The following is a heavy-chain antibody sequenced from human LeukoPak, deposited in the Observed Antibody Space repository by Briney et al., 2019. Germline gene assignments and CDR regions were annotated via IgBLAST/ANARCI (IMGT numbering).Heavy chain of an antibody. Sequence: PGGSLRLSCATSGFTFSTYAMSWVRQAPGKGLEWVSAISGSGGRTYYADSLKDRFTISRDNSKNTLYLQMNSLRAEDTAVYYCAKVFYRPTMIAVITKGYFDYWGQGTLVTVSS. J-gene: IGHJ4*02. D-gene: IGHD3-22*01. CDR3: AKVFYRPTMIAVITKGYFDY. CDR2: ISGSGGRT. CDR1: GFTFSTYA. V-gene: IGHV3-23*01.